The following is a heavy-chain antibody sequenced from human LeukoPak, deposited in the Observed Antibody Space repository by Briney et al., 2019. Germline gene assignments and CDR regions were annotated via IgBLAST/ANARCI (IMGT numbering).Heavy chain of an antibody. V-gene: IGHV4-59*02. D-gene: IGHD6-19*01. Sequence: SETLSLTCTVSGGSVSSYYWSWIRQPPGKGLEWIGYIYYSGSTNYNPSLKSRVTISVDTSKNQFSLKLSSVTAADTAVYYCARARGVAGTKYIDYWGQGTLVTVSS. CDR3: ARARGVAGTKYIDY. CDR2: IYYSGST. CDR1: GGSVSSYY. J-gene: IGHJ4*02.